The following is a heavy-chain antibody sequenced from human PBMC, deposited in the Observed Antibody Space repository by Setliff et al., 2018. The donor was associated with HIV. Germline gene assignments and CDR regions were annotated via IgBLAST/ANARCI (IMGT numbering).Heavy chain of an antibody. D-gene: IGHD3-3*01. CDR2: ISAYNGNT. V-gene: IGHV1-18*01. CDR3: ARAPRIFPEFNNPHPHFDH. Sequence: ASVKVSCKASGYTFTSYGISWVRQAPGQGLEWMGWISAYNGNTNYAQKLQGRVTMTTDTSTSTAYMELRSLRSDDTAVYFGARAPRIFPEFNNPHPHFDHWGQGTLVTVSS. J-gene: IGHJ4*02. CDR1: GYTFTSYG.